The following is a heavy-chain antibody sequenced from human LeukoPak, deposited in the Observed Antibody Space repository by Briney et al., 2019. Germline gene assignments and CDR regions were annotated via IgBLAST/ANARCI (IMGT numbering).Heavy chain of an antibody. V-gene: IGHV1-2*06. CDR3: AREFFVLYGVDV. J-gene: IGHJ6*02. CDR1: GYTFTGYY. D-gene: IGHD5/OR15-5a*01. Sequence: ASVKVSCKASGYTFTGYYLHWVRQAPGQGLEWMGRINPNNGGTNYAQKFQGRVSMTRDTSISTAYMELSGLRPDDTAVYYCAREFFVLYGVDVWGQGTTVTVSS. CDR2: INPNNGGT.